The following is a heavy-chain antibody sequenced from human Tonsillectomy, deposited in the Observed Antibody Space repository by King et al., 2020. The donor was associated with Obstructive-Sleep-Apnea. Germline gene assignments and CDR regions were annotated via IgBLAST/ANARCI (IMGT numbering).Heavy chain of an antibody. CDR3: TTGCGGDCDSGGYYYGMDV. CDR2: IKSKTDGGTT. J-gene: IGHJ6*02. CDR1: GFTFSNAW. V-gene: IGHV3-15*01. D-gene: IGHD2-21*02. Sequence: VQLVESGGGLVKPGGSLRLSCAASGFTFSNAWMSWVRQAPGKGLEWVGRIKSKTDGGTTDYAAPVKGRFTISRDDSKNTLYLQMNSLKTEDTAVYYCTTGCGGDCDSGGYYYGMDVWGQGTTVTVSS.